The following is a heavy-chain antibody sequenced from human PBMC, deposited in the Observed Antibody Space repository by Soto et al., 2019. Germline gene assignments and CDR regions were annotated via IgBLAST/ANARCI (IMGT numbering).Heavy chain of an antibody. CDR1: GGSISSYY. CDR3: ARATVSTGRLVWFDP. Sequence: QVQLQESGPGLVKPSETLSLTCTVSGGSISSYYWSWIRQPPGKGLAWIGYFYYSGSTNYNPSLKSLVTIPVDTSKNQVSLKRSSVTAADTAVYYCARATVSTGRLVWFDPWGQGTLVTVSS. J-gene: IGHJ5*02. D-gene: IGHD4-17*01. CDR2: FYYSGST. V-gene: IGHV4-59*01.